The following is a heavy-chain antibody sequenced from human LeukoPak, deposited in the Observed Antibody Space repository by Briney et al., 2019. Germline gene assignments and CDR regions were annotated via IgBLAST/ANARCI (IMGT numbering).Heavy chain of an antibody. D-gene: IGHD5-24*01. CDR3: ARDRRWDGYDFDY. CDR2: INPNSGGT. V-gene: IGHV1-2*02. CDR1: GYTFTGYY. Sequence: GASVTVSCKASGYTFTGYYMHWVRQAPGQGLAWMGWINPNSGGTNYAQKFQGRVTMTRDTSISTAYMELSRLRSDDTAVYYCARDRRWDGYDFDYWGQGTLVTVSS. J-gene: IGHJ4*02.